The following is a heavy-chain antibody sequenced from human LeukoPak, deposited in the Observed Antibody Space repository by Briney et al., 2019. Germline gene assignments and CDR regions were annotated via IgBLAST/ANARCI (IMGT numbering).Heavy chain of an antibody. D-gene: IGHD1-14*01. Sequence: GESLKISCQTSGXSFNTYIIAWVRQAPGRGLEWMGLVYPLDSETRYGPSFQGQATISADKSTSSAFLQWDSLKASDTAMYYCVRHNTGADYWGQGTLATVSS. CDR1: GXSFNTYI. CDR3: VRHNTGADY. CDR2: VYPLDSET. J-gene: IGHJ4*02. V-gene: IGHV5-51*01.